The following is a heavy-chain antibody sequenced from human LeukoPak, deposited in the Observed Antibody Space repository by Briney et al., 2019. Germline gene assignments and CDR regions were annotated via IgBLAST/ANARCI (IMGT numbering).Heavy chain of an antibody. CDR1: GFTFSRHA. CDR3: AKDGMVRGVIPILIDY. D-gene: IGHD3-10*01. CDR2: IRSSGGTT. J-gene: IGHJ4*02. Sequence: QSGGSLRLSCAASGFTFSRHAMSWVRQAPGKGLEWVSVIRSSGGTTYYADSVKGRFTISRDNSKNTLYLQMNSLRAEDTAVYYCAKDGMVRGVIPILIDYWGQGTLVTVSS. V-gene: IGHV3-23*01.